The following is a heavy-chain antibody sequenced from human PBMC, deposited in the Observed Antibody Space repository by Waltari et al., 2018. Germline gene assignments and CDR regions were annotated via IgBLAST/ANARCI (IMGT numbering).Heavy chain of an antibody. Sequence: QVQLVESGGGVVQPGRSLRLSCAAPGFTFSSYAMPWVSQAPGKGLEWVAVISYDGSNKYYADSVKGRFTISRDNSKNTLYLQMNSLRAEDTAVYYCARDRQVGAPSGMDVWGQGTTVTVSS. CDR3: ARDRQVGAPSGMDV. D-gene: IGHD1-26*01. J-gene: IGHJ6*02. CDR2: ISYDGSNK. V-gene: IGHV3-30-3*01. CDR1: GFTFSSYA.